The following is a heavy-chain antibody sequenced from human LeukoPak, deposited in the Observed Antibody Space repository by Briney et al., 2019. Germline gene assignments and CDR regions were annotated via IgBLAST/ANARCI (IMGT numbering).Heavy chain of an antibody. CDR3: AKGRWYQPTLDY. J-gene: IGHJ4*02. Sequence: PGGSLRLSCAASGFTFSSYAMSWVRQAPGKGLEWVSLISGDGGSTYYADSVKGRFTISRDNSKYSLYLQMNSLRTEDTALYYCAKGRWYQPTLDYWGQGTLVTVSS. D-gene: IGHD2-2*01. V-gene: IGHV3-43*02. CDR1: GFTFSSYA. CDR2: ISGDGGST.